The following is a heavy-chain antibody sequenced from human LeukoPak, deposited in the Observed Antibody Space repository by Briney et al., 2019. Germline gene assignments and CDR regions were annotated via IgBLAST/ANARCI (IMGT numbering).Heavy chain of an antibody. CDR3: AKDGLYGDGFDY. CDR2: ISYDGSNK. Sequence: PGGSLRLSCAASGFTFSSYGMHWVRQAPGKGLEWVAVISYDGSNKHYADSVKGRFTIPRDNSKNTLYLQMNSLRAEDTAVYYCAKDGLYGDGFDYWGQGTLVTVSS. V-gene: IGHV3-30*18. D-gene: IGHD4-17*01. J-gene: IGHJ4*02. CDR1: GFTFSSYG.